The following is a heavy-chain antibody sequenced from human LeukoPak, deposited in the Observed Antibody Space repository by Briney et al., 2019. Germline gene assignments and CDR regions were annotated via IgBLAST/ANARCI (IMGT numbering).Heavy chain of an antibody. V-gene: IGHV3-64*01. CDR2: ISGDGGST. J-gene: IGHJ4*02. CDR3: ARVGVPGTTCYDY. CDR1: GFTFSRYA. Sequence: PGGSLRLSCAASGFTFSRYAMHWVRQAPGKGLEYVSGISGDGGSTYYVNSVEGRFTISRDNSKNTLYLQTGSLRAEDMAMYYCARVGVPGTTCYDYWGQGTLVTVSS. D-gene: IGHD1-1*01.